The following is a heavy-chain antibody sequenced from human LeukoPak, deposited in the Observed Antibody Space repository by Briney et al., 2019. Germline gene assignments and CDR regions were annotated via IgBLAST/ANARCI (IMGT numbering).Heavy chain of an antibody. CDR3: AKEPSHCGGDCFSLLDS. CDR2: IYSGGST. D-gene: IGHD2-21*02. CDR1: GFTVSSNY. J-gene: IGHJ4*02. V-gene: IGHV3-53*01. Sequence: QPGGSLRLSCAASGFTVSSNYMSWVRQAPGKGLEWVSVIYSGGSTYYADSVKGRFTISRDNSKNTLYLQMNSLRAEDTAVFYCAKEPSHCGGDCFSLLDSWGQGTLVTVSS.